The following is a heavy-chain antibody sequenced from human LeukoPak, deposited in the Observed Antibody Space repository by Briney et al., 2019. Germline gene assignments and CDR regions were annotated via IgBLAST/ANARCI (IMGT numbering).Heavy chain of an antibody. J-gene: IGHJ4*02. CDR1: GFTVSRNY. V-gene: IGHV3-66*01. CDR3: ARNQGFDY. Sequence: GGSLRLSWAAYGFTVSRNYRSSVRQAPGKGLEWVSVIDSGGTTYYGDSVKGRFTISRENSKNMVYLQMNSLRGDDTAIYYCARNQGFDYWGPGTLVTVSS. CDR2: IDSGGTT.